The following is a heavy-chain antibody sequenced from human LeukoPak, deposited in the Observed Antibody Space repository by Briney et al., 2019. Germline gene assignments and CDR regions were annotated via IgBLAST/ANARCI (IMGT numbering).Heavy chain of an antibody. CDR1: GNYW. CDR2: INSDGSWT. J-gene: IGHJ4*02. Sequence: GGSLRLSCAASGNYWMHWVRQAPGKGLVWVSHINSDGSWTSYADSVKDRFTISRDNSKNTLYLQMNSLRAEDTAVYYCARHYLSGWSDYWGQGTLVTVSS. CDR3: ARHYLSGWSDY. V-gene: IGHV3-74*01. D-gene: IGHD6-19*01.